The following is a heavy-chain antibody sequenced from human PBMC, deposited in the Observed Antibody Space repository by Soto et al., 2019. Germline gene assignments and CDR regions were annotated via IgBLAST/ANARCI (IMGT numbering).Heavy chain of an antibody. D-gene: IGHD2-15*01. CDR2: IYYSGST. V-gene: IGHV4-61*01. J-gene: IGHJ4*02. CDR1: GGSVSSGSYY. CDR3: AREVVSLEYYFDY. Sequence: SETLSLTCTVSGGSVSSGSYYWSWIRQRPGKGLEWIRYIYYSGSTNYNPSLKSRVTISVDTSKNQFSLKLSSVTAADTAVYYCAREVVSLEYYFDYWGQGTLVTVS.